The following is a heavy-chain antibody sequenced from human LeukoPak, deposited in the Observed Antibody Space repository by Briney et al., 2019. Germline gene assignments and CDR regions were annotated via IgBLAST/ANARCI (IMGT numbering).Heavy chain of an antibody. CDR3: ARDHGGWFDP. V-gene: IGHV3-48*04. CDR1: GFTFSSYA. D-gene: IGHD3-3*01. Sequence: GGSLRLSCAASGFTFSSYAMHWVRQAPGKGLEWVSYISSSSSTIYYADSVKGRFTISRDNAKNSLYLQMNSLRAEDTAVYYCARDHGGWFDPWGQGTLVTVSS. J-gene: IGHJ5*02. CDR2: ISSSSSTI.